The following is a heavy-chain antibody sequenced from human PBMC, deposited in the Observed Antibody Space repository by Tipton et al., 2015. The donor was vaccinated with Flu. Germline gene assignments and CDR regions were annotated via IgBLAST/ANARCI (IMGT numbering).Heavy chain of an antibody. D-gene: IGHD6-19*01. CDR3: ARRIAVAGIFDF. Sequence: LRLSCTVSGGSISSGGYYWSWIRQHPGKGLEWIGSIYYSGSTYYNPSLQSRITISLDTSKNQFSLKLSSVTAADTAVYFCARRIAVAGIFDFWGQGTLVTVSS. CDR1: GGSISSGGYY. CDR2: IYYSGST. J-gene: IGHJ4*02. V-gene: IGHV4-31*03.